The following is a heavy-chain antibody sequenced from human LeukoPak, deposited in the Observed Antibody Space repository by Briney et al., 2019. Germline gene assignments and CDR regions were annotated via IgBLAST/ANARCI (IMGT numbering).Heavy chain of an antibody. CDR1: GYSISSGYY. CDR3: ARARRYYGSGLPSDY. CDR2: IYHSGST. J-gene: IGHJ4*02. D-gene: IGHD3-10*01. V-gene: IGHV4-38-2*01. Sequence: SETLSLTCAVSGYSISSGYYWGWIRQPPGKGLEWIGSIYHSGSTYYNPSLKSRVTISVDTSKNQFSLKLSSVTAADTAVYYCARARRYYGSGLPSDYWGQGTLVTVSS.